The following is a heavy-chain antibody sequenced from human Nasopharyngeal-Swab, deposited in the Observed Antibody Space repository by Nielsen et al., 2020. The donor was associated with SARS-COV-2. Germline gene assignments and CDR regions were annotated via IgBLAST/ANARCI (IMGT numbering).Heavy chain of an antibody. CDR1: GFTFSSYA. Sequence: GVLKISCAASGFTFSSYAMSWVRQAPGKGLEWVSAISGSGGSTYYADSVKGRFTISRDNSKNTLYLQMNSLRAEDTAVYYCAKDLLRFLEWSPMDVWGQGTTVTVSS. J-gene: IGHJ6*02. V-gene: IGHV3-23*01. CDR3: AKDLLRFLEWSPMDV. CDR2: ISGSGGST. D-gene: IGHD3-3*01.